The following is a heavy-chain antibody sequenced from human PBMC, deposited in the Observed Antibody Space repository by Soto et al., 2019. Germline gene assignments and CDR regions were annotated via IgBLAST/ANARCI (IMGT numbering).Heavy chain of an antibody. CDR2: INPNSGGT. J-gene: IGHJ4*02. Sequence: GASVKVSCKASGYTFTGYYTHWVRQAPGQGLEWMGWINPNSGGTNYAQKFQGWVTMTRDTSISTAYMELSRLRSDDTAVYYCARGDYYGSGIFSCWGQGTLVTVSS. CDR3: ARGDYYGSGIFSC. D-gene: IGHD3-10*01. CDR1: GYTFTGYY. V-gene: IGHV1-2*04.